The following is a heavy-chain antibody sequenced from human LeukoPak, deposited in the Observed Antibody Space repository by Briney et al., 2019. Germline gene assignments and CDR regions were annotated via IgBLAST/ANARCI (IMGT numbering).Heavy chain of an antibody. CDR1: GGSISSYC. V-gene: IGHV4-59*01. Sequence: PSETLSLTCTVSGGSISSYCWSWIRQPPGKGLEWIGYIFYSGSTNYNPSLKSRVTISVDTSKNQFSLKLSSVTAADTAVYYCVRSDDFWSGYYGYWGQGTLVTVSS. CDR2: IFYSGST. D-gene: IGHD3-3*01. J-gene: IGHJ4*02. CDR3: VRSDDFWSGYYGY.